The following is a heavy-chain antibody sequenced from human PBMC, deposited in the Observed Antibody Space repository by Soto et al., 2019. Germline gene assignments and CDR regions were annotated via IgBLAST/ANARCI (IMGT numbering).Heavy chain of an antibody. Sequence: ETLSLTCTVSGGSIRSYYWSWIRQPPGKGLEWIGYVYYSGSTNYNPSLKSRITLSVDTSKNQFSLKLSSVTAADTAVYYCARHDIVAAPAVFDYWGQGALVTSPQ. CDR3: ARHDIVAAPAVFDY. CDR2: VYYSGST. D-gene: IGHD2-2*01. J-gene: IGHJ4*02. V-gene: IGHV4-59*08. CDR1: GGSIRSYY.